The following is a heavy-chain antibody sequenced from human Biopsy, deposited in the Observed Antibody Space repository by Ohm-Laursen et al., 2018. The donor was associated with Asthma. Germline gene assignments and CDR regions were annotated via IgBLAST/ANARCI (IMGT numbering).Heavy chain of an antibody. CDR1: GASMTTSNF. J-gene: IGHJ5*02. D-gene: IGHD6-19*01. V-gene: IGHV4-39*01. CDR2: VYYSGDS. CDR3: ARHWSGNGWADVHNWFDP. Sequence: GTLSLTCPVSGASMTTSNFWAWIRQPPGRGLEWLGSVYYSGDSFYRTSLMSRLTMSVDTSRRQFSLRLTSVTAADTGVYYCARHWSGNGWADVHNWFDPWGPGTVVTVSS.